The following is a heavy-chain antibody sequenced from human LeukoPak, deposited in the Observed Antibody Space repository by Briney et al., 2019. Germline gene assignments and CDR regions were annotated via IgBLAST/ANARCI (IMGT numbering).Heavy chain of an antibody. V-gene: IGHV3-48*01. Sequence: PGGSLRLSCAASGFTFSSYSMNWVRQAPGKGLGWVSYISSSSSTIYYADSVKGRFTISRDNAKNSLYLQMNSLRAEDTAVYYCARGVVVVVAATYNWFDPWGQGTLVTVSS. CDR3: ARGVVVVVAATYNWFDP. J-gene: IGHJ5*02. CDR1: GFTFSSYS. D-gene: IGHD2-15*01. CDR2: ISSSSSTI.